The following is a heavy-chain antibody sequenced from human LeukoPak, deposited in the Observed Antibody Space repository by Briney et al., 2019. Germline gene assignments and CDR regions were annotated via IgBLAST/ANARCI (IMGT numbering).Heavy chain of an antibody. CDR3: AKAASSSWPSYYYGMDV. Sequence: GGSLRLSCAASGFTFNNYAMSWVRQAPGRGLEWVSAITGSGGNTYYADSVKGRFTISKDNSKNTVYLQMSSLRVDDTAVYYCAKAASSSWPSYYYGMDVWGQGTTVTVSS. CDR2: ITGSGGNT. J-gene: IGHJ6*02. V-gene: IGHV3-23*01. CDR1: GFTFNNYA. D-gene: IGHD6-13*01.